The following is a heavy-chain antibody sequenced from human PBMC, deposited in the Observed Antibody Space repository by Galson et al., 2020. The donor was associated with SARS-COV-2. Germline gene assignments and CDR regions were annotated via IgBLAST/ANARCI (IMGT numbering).Heavy chain of an antibody. CDR1: GYSVSTTNY. Sequence: SETLSLTCTASGYSVSTTNYWGWVRQPPGRGQEWIGSVYPSGTTYYNPSHKRRTTITVDTSKTQYSLRLDSVTAADTALYYCARQGVNMIVLVTVPGWYFDLWGRGTLVTVSS. CDR3: ARQGVNMIVLVTVPGWYFDL. V-gene: IGHV4-38-2*02. J-gene: IGHJ2*01. D-gene: IGHD3-22*01. CDR2: VYPSGTT.